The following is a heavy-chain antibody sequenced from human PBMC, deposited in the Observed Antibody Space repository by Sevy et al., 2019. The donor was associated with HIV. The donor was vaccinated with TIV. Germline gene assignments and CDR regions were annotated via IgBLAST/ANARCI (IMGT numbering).Heavy chain of an antibody. CDR2: IKEDGSER. Sequence: GGSLRLSCVASGFTFSGYWLSWVRQAPGKGLECVANIKEDGSERYYVDSVKGRFIISRDNAKNSLYLQMDSLRAEDTAVYYCAREQITGSKTDYFDYWGQGTLVTVSS. CDR1: GFTFSGYW. D-gene: IGHD1-7*01. CDR3: AREQITGSKTDYFDY. J-gene: IGHJ4*02. V-gene: IGHV3-7*01.